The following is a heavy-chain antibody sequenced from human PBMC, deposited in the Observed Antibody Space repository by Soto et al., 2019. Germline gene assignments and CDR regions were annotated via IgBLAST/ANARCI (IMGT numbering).Heavy chain of an antibody. J-gene: IGHJ3*01. CDR3: ARPASGGSRDAYDV. CDR2: IDPTDTLT. V-gene: IGHV5-10-1*01. CDR1: GDKFAAFW. D-gene: IGHD2-15*01. Sequence: GASLNIACKASGDKFAAFWLNGVGQPPGKGLERLGRIDPTDTLTNYSPPLDGHVTISVDRSISTAYLQRNSLQASDTAIYYCARPASGGSRDAYDVWGQGTTGTVPS.